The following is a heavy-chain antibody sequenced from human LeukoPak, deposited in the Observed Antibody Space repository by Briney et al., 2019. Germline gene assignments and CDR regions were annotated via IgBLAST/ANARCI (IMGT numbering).Heavy chain of an antibody. D-gene: IGHD5-18*01. V-gene: IGHV1-69*05. J-gene: IGHJ6*03. CDR1: GGTGSSYA. CDR2: IIPIFGTA. Sequence: SVTVSCKASGGTGSSYAISWVRQAPGQPLEWMGGIIPIFGTANYAQKFQGRHTITTDESPSTADMELSSLRSEDTAVYYCARAPEVWIHYYYHMDVWGKGTTVTVSS. CDR3: ARAPEVWIHYYYHMDV.